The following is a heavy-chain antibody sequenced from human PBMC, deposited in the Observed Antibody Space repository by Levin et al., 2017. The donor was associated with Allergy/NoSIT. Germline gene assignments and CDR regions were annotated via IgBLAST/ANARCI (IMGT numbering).Heavy chain of an antibody. V-gene: IGHV4-4*02. Sequence: SETLSLTCAVSGASISTSYWWTWVRQPPGKGLEWIGKIYHSGSTNYNPSPKSRVTISVDKSNNQFSLKLSSVTAADTAVYYCARGLGYCSSTSCAVADYWGQGTLVTVSS. CDR1: GASISTSYW. J-gene: IGHJ4*02. CDR2: IYHSGST. D-gene: IGHD2-2*01. CDR3: ARGLGYCSSTSCAVADY.